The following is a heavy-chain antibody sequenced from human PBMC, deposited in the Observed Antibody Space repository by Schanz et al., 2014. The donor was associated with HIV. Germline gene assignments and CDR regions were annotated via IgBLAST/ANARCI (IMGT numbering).Heavy chain of an antibody. J-gene: IGHJ4*02. CDR2: INQDKSDK. V-gene: IGHV3-7*01. Sequence: EVQLVESGGGLIQRGGSLRLSCAASGFAVSSNFLNWVRQTPGKGLEWVAHINQDKSDKRYLYSVRGRFTVSRDNTKNSLFLQMSSLRAEDTAIYYCVRGDPIGSFWGQGTLVTVSS. CDR1: GFAVSSNF. D-gene: IGHD2-21*02. CDR3: VRGDPIGSF.